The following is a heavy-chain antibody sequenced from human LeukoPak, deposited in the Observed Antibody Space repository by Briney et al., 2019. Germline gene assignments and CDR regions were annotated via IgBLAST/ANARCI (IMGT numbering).Heavy chain of an antibody. D-gene: IGHD5-18*01. CDR3: VRGRDSAKTGY. V-gene: IGHV4-39*01. CDR2: IYYYGNT. CDR1: GGSLSSSSDY. Sequence: KPSETLSLTCTVSGGSLSSSSDYWGWIRQPPGKGLEWIGGIYYYGNTYYNPSLKNRVTISVDTSKNQFSLMLRSVTAADTAVYYCVRGRDSAKTGYWGQGTLVSVSS. J-gene: IGHJ4*02.